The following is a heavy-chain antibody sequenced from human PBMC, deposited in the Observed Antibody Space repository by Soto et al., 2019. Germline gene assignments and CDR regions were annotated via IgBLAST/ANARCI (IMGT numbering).Heavy chain of an antibody. J-gene: IGHJ5*02. V-gene: IGHV4-30-4*01. D-gene: IGHD3-22*01. CDR1: GGSISSGDYY. CDR3: ARERWSYYYDSSGFNWFDP. Sequence: SETLSLTCTVSGGSISSGDYYWSWIRQPPGKGLEWIGYIYYSGSTYYNPSLKSRVTISVDTSKNQFSLKLSSVTAADTAVYYCARERWSYYYDSSGFNWFDPWGQGTLVTVSS. CDR2: IYYSGST.